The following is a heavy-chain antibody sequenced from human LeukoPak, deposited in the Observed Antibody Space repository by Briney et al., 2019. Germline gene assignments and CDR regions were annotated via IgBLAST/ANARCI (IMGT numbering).Heavy chain of an antibody. CDR3: ARADSSSWFDY. CDR1: GXTFSSYG. V-gene: IGHV3-33*01. J-gene: IGHJ4*02. Sequence: PGGSLRLSCAASGXTFSSYGMHWVRQAPGKGLEWVAVIWYDGTNKNYAESVKGRFTISRDNAKNSLYLQMNSLRADDTAVYYCARADSSSWFDYWGQGVLVTVSS. CDR2: IWYDGTNK. D-gene: IGHD6-13*01.